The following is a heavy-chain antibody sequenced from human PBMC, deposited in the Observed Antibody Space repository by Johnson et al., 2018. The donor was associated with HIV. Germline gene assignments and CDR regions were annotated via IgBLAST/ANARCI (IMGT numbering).Heavy chain of an antibody. CDR1: GFTFSSYG. CDR2: ISYDGSNK. D-gene: IGHD1-14*01. J-gene: IGHJ3*01. Sequence: VQVVESGGGVVQPGRSLRLSCAASGFTFSSYGMHWVRQAPGKGLEWVAVISYDGSNKYYADSVKGRFTISRDNSKNTLYLQMNSLRAEDTAVYYCARDLGCVHNLGSGVWGQGTMVTVSS. CDR3: ARDLGCVHNLGSGV. V-gene: IGHV3-30*19.